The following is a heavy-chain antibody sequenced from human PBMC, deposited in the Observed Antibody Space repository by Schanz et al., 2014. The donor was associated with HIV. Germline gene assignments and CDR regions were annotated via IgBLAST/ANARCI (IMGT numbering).Heavy chain of an antibody. CDR1: GFTFNSYG. D-gene: IGHD3-22*01. J-gene: IGHJ6*02. V-gene: IGHV3-30*18. CDR3: AKDRNHYDSRYRGKGNYYYYYGMDV. Sequence: QVQLVESGGGVVQPGRSLRLSCAASGFTFNSYGMHWVRQAPGKGLEWVSVISYDGRNKLYADSVKGRFTISRDNSKNTLYLQMKSLRPEDTAVYDCAKDRNHYDSRYRGKGNYYYYYGMDVWGQGTTVTVSS. CDR2: ISYDGRNK.